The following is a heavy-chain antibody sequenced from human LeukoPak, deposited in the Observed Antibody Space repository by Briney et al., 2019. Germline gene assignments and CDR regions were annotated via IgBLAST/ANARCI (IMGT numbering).Heavy chain of an antibody. J-gene: IGHJ6*04. CDR2: ISGSGGST. Sequence: GGSLRLSCAASGFTFSSYGMTWVRQAPGKGLEWVSAISGSGGSTYYADSVKGRFTISRDNSKNTLYLQMNSLRAEDTAVYYCAELGITMIGGVWGKGNTVTISS. CDR1: GFTFSSYG. D-gene: IGHD3-10*02. CDR3: AELGITMIGGV. V-gene: IGHV3-23*01.